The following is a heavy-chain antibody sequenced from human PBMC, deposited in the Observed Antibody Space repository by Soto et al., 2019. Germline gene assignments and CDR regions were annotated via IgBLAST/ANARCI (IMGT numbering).Heavy chain of an antibody. V-gene: IGHV3-9*01. CDR3: AKVTWIQLWLDAFDI. CDR2: ISWNSGSI. Sequence: EVQLVESGGGLVQPGRSLRLSCAASGFTFDDYAMHWVRQAPGKGLEWVSGISWNSGSIGYADSVKGRFTISRDNAKYSLYLQMNSLRAEDTALYYCAKVTWIQLWLDAFDIWGQGTMVTVSS. CDR1: GFTFDDYA. D-gene: IGHD5-18*01. J-gene: IGHJ3*02.